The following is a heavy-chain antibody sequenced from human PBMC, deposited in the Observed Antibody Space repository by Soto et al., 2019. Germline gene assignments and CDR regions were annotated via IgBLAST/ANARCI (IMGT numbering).Heavy chain of an antibody. CDR3: AKDREWELVYYYYGMDV. Sequence: GGSLRLSCAASGFTFSSYGMHWVRQAPGKGLEWVAVISYDGSNKYYADSVKGRFTISRDNSKNTLYLQMNSLRAEDTAVYYCAKDREWELVYYYYGMDVWGQGTTVTVSS. CDR1: GFTFSSYG. V-gene: IGHV3-30*18. D-gene: IGHD1-26*01. J-gene: IGHJ6*02. CDR2: ISYDGSNK.